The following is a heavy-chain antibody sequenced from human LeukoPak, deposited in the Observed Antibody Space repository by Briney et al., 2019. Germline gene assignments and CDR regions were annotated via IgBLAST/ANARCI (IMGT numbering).Heavy chain of an antibody. Sequence: GVSVKVSCKASGGTFSSYAISWVRQAPGQGLEWMGGIIPIFGTANYAQKFQGRVTITADESTSTAYMELSSLRSEDTAVYYCAATTYYYDSSGQRFFDGEQYYYYYGMDVWGQGTTVTVSS. J-gene: IGHJ6*02. D-gene: IGHD3-22*01. V-gene: IGHV1-69*13. CDR1: GGTFSSYA. CDR3: AATTYYYDSSGQRFFDGEQYYYYYGMDV. CDR2: IIPIFGTA.